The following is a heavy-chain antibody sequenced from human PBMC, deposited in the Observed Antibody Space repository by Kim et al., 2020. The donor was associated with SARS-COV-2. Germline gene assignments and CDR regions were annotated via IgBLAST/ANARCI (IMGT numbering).Heavy chain of an antibody. CDR2: DGGNT. V-gene: IGHV3-30*01. D-gene: IGHD2-15*01. CDR3: AREGSDL. Sequence: DGGNTYYADSGKGRFTISRDNSKKPLYLQMNSLRAEDTAVYYCAREGSDLWGQGTLVTVSS. J-gene: IGHJ5*02.